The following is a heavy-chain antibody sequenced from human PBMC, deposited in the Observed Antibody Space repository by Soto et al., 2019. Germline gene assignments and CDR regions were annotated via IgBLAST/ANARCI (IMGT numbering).Heavy chain of an antibody. CDR2: IIPIFGTA. CDR3: AREEGISDWNAFDY. CDR1: GGTFSSYA. V-gene: IGHV1-69*06. J-gene: IGHJ4*02. Sequence: ASVKVSCKASGGTFSSYAISWVRQAPGQGLEWMGGIIPIFGTANYAQKFQGRVTITADKSTSTAYMELSSLRSDDTAVYYCAREEGISDWNAFDYWGQGTRVTVSS. D-gene: IGHD1-1*01.